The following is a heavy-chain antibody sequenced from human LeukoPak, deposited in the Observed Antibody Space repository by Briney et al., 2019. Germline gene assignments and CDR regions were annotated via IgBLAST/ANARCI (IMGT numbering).Heavy chain of an antibody. D-gene: IGHD3-10*01. CDR2: ISAYNGNT. Sequence: GASVKVSCKASGYTFTSYGISWVRQAPGQGLEWMGWISAYNGNTNYAQKLQGRVTMTTDTSMSTAYMELRSLRSDDTAVYYCAGPSYYGSGSYYNVWGQGTMVTVSS. CDR3: AGPSYYGSGSYYNV. J-gene: IGHJ3*01. CDR1: GYTFTSYG. V-gene: IGHV1-18*01.